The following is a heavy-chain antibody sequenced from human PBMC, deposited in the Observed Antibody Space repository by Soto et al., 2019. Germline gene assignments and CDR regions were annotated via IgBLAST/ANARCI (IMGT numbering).Heavy chain of an antibody. V-gene: IGHV1-3*01. J-gene: IGHJ4*02. CDR1: GYTVTSYA. D-gene: IGHD6-19*01. CDR2: INAGNGNT. CDR3: ARVRSSGWYFDY. Sequence: ASVKVSCNASGYTVTSYAMHSVRQAPGQRLEWMGWINAGNGNTKYSENFQGRVTITRDTSASTAYMELSSLRSEDTSVYYCARVRSSGWYFDYWGQGTMVPVSS.